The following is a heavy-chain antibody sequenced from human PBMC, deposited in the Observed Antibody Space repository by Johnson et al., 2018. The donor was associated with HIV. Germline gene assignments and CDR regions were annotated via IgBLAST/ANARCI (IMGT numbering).Heavy chain of an antibody. Sequence: VQLVESGGGVVRPGGSLRLSCEGSGFRLDEYAMSWVRQAPGKGLEWVSGVSWNGISTNYADSVKGRFSISRDNVKNSLYIQMISLRSEDTAVYYCARAGWLQSRVDACDIWGQGTMVTVSS. D-gene: IGHD5-24*01. J-gene: IGHJ3*02. CDR1: GFRLDEYA. CDR2: VSWNGIST. CDR3: ARAGWLQSRVDACDI. V-gene: IGHV3-20*04.